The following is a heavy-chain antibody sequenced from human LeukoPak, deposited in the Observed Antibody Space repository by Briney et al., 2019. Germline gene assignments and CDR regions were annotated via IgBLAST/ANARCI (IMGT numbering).Heavy chain of an antibody. CDR3: ARDPAYSSSWYFASNYFDY. CDR2: ISSSGSTI. CDR1: GFTFSSYE. J-gene: IGHJ4*02. V-gene: IGHV3-48*03. D-gene: IGHD6-13*01. Sequence: GGSLRLSCAASGFTFSSYEMNWVRQAPGKGLEWVSYISSSGSTIYYADSVKGRFTISRDNSKNTLYLQMNSLRAEDTAVYYCARDPAYSSSWYFASNYFDYWGQGTLVTVSS.